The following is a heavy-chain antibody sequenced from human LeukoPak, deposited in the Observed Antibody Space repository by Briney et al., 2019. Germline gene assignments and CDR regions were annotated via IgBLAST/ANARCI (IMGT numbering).Heavy chain of an antibody. D-gene: IGHD6-19*01. CDR1: GYTFTSYG. J-gene: IGHJ4*02. Sequence: GASVKVSCKASGYTFTSYGISWVRQAPGQGLEWMGWISAYNGNTNYAQKLQGRVTMTTDTSTSTAYMELRSLRSDDTAVYYYARDRGDRSSGWYRPFDYWGQGTLVTVSS. CDR2: ISAYNGNT. V-gene: IGHV1-18*01. CDR3: ARDRGDRSSGWYRPFDY.